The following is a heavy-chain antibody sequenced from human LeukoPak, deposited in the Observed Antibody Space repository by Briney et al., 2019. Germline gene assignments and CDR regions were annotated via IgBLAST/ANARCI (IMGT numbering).Heavy chain of an antibody. J-gene: IGHJ4*02. Sequence: SETLSLTCTVSGGSISSYYWSWIRQPPGKGLEWIGYIYYSGSTNYNPSLKSRVTISVDTSKNQFSLKLSSVAAADTVVYYCARYIAVAGNLVGFDYWGQGTLVTVSS. CDR1: GGSISSYY. D-gene: IGHD6-19*01. V-gene: IGHV4-59*08. CDR3: ARYIAVAGNLVGFDY. CDR2: IYYSGST.